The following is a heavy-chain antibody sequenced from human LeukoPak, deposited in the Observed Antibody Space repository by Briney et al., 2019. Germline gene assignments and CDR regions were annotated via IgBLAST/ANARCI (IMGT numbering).Heavy chain of an antibody. D-gene: IGHD7-27*01. J-gene: IGHJ4*02. CDR3: ARGTGEAYYFDY. CDR2: IIPIFGIA. Sequence: ASVKVSRKASGGTFSSYAISWVRQAPGQGLEWMGRIIPIFGIANYAQKFQGRVTITADKSTSTAYMELSSLRSEDTAVYYCARGTGEAYYFDYWGQGTLVTVSS. CDR1: GGTFSSYA. V-gene: IGHV1-69*04.